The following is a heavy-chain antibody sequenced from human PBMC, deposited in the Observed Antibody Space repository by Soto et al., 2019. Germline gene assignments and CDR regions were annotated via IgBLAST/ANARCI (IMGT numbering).Heavy chain of an antibody. V-gene: IGHV3-11*06. CDR2: ISSSSSYT. CDR1: GVTFSDYY. CDR3: AKDPGRERHPYCGGDCYSAYFQH. D-gene: IGHD2-21*02. J-gene: IGHJ1*01. Sequence: GGSLRLSCAASGVTFSDYYMSWIRQAPGKGLEWVSYISSSSSYTNYADSVKGRSTISRDNAKNSLYLQMNSLRAEDTAVYYCAKDPGRERHPYCGGDCYSAYFQHWGQGTLVTVSS.